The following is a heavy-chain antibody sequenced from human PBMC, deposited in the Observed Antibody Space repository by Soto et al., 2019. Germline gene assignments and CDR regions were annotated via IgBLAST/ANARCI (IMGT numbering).Heavy chain of an antibody. V-gene: IGHV4-59*01. CDR3: ARVWGYAFDI. D-gene: IGHD3-16*01. CDR1: GGSISSYY. J-gene: IGHJ3*02. CDR2: IYYSGST. Sequence: SETLSLTCTVSGGSISSYYWSWIRQPPGKGLEWIGYIYYSGSTNYNPSLKSRVTISVDTSKNQFSLKLSSVTAADTAVYYCARVWGYAFDIWGQGSMVTVSS.